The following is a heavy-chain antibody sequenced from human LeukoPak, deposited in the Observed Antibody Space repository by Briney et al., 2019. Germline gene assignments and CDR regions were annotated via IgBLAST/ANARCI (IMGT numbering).Heavy chain of an antibody. V-gene: IGHV3-23*01. D-gene: IGHD3-10*01. J-gene: IGHJ4*02. CDR1: GITLSNYG. CDR3: AKRGVVIRAVIIVGFHKEAYYFDY. CDR2: ISDRGGST. Sequence: GGSLRLSCAVSGITLSNYGMSWVRQAPGKGLEWVAGISDRGGSTNYAESVRGRFPISRDNPKITLYLLMTSLRAEDTAVYFCAKRGVVIRAVIIVGFHKEAYYFDYWGQGALVTVSS.